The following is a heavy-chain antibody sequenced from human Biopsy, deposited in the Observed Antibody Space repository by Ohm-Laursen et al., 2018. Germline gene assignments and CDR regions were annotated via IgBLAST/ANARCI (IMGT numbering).Heavy chain of an antibody. Sequence: SLRLSCTASGFTFSSYAMTWFRQAPGKGLEWVSTISGNSDIIYDTDSVKGRFTISRDNSKNTLYLQMNSLRAEDTAVYYCAKDFGWRNFDYWGQGTLDIVSS. CDR3: AKDFGWRNFDY. V-gene: IGHV3-23*01. D-gene: IGHD6-19*01. J-gene: IGHJ4*02. CDR2: ISGNSDII. CDR1: GFTFSSYA.